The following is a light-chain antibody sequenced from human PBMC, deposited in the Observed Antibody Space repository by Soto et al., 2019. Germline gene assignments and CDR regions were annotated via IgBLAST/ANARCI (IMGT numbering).Light chain of an antibody. CDR2: EVS. V-gene: IGLV2-23*02. Sequence: QSALTQPASVSGSPGQSITISCTGTSSDVGSDNLVSWYQQHPGKAPKFIIYEVSQRPAGVSYRFSGSKSGNTAYLTISGLQAEDEADYYCCSYAGSITYVFGTGTKFTVL. CDR3: CSYAGSITYV. CDR1: SSDVGSDNL. J-gene: IGLJ1*01.